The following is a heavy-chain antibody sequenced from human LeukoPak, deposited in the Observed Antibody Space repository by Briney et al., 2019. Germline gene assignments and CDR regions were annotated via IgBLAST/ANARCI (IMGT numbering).Heavy chain of an antibody. D-gene: IGHD3-10*01. CDR3: ARERANYYGSGSYLGWFDP. CDR2: IYTSGST. CDR1: GGSISSYY. Sequence: PSETLSLTCTVSGGSISSYYWSWIRQPAGKGLECIGRIYTSGSTNYNPSLKSRVTMSVDTSKNQFSLKLSSVTAADTAVYYCARERANYYGSGSYLGWFDPWGQGTLVTVSS. V-gene: IGHV4-4*07. J-gene: IGHJ5*02.